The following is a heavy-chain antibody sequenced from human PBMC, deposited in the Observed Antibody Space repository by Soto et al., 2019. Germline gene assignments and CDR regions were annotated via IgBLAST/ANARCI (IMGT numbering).Heavy chain of an antibody. V-gene: IGHV3-23*01. D-gene: IGHD3-3*01. J-gene: IGHJ4*02. CDR3: AKDRISYFDY. CDR2: ISGSGGST. CDR1: GFTFSSYA. Sequence: EVQLLESGGGLVQPGGSLRLSCAASGFTFSSYAMSWVRQAPGKGLEWVSVISGSGGSTYYADSVKGRFTISRDYSKNTLYLQMNSLRVEDTAVYHCAKDRISYFDYWGQGTLVTVSS.